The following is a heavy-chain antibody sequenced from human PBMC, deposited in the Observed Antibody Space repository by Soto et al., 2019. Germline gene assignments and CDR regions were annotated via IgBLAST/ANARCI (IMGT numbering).Heavy chain of an antibody. CDR1: GCSFTVYW. CDR2: IYPGDADT. V-gene: IGHV5-51*07. D-gene: IGHD6-13*01. CDR3: ARTAAAGKYYYGVDV. Sequence: GSLNISCEGSGCSFTVYWIGGGHHMTGKSVGWGGGIYPGDADTRYSPSFQGQVPISADQSITTAYLQWSSLKASDTAMYYCARTAAAGKYYYGVDVWGQGTTVTVSS. J-gene: IGHJ6*02.